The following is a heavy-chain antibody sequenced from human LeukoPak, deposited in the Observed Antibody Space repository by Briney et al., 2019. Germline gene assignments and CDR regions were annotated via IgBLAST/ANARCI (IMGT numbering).Heavy chain of an antibody. V-gene: IGHV1-2*02. D-gene: IGHD3-10*01. CDR3: AVTYYYGSGSYYFDY. CDR2: INPNSGGT. J-gene: IGHJ4*02. Sequence: ASVKVSCKASGYTFTGYYMHWVRQAPGQGLEWMGWINPNSGGTNYAQKFQGRVTMTRDTSISTAYMELSRLRSDDTAVYYCAVTYYYGSGSYYFDYWGQGTLVTVPS. CDR1: GYTFTGYY.